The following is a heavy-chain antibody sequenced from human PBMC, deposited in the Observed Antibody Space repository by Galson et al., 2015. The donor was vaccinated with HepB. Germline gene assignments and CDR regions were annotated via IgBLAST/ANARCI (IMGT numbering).Heavy chain of an antibody. CDR3: TTDPRGGYCSSTSCYYMDV. CDR1: GFTFSNAW. V-gene: IGHV3-15*07. CDR2: IKSKTDGGTT. D-gene: IGHD2-2*01. J-gene: IGHJ6*03. Sequence: SLRLSCAASGFTFSNAWMNWVRQAPGKGLEWVGRIKSKTDGGTTDYAAPVKGRFTISRGDSKNTLYLQMNSLKTEDTAVYYCTTDPRGGYCSSTSCYYMDVWGKGTTVTVSS.